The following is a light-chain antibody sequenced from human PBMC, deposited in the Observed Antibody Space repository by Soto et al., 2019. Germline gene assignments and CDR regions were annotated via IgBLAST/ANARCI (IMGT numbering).Light chain of an antibody. V-gene: IGKV2-28*01. Sequence: DIVMTQSPLSLAVTPGEPASISCKSSQSLLHTNGNTYLAWYLQKPGQSPQLLISFASDRASGVRDRFSGSGSGTDFTRTMHRVDTEDVGVYYCMDPLHSPWTFGQAT. CDR1: QSLLHTNGNTY. J-gene: IGKJ1*01. CDR3: MDPLHSPWT. CDR2: FAS.